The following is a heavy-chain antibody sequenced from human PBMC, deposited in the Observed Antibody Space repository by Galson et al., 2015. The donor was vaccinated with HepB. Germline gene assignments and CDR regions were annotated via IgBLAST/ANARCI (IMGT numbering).Heavy chain of an antibody. CDR2: IKQDGSEK. Sequence: SLRLSCAASGFTFSNAWMNWVRQAPGKGLEWVANIKQDGSEKYYVESVKGRFTISRDNAKKSLYLQMNSLRDEDTAVYYCARALGGYGANRPSGNWGQGTLVTVSS. J-gene: IGHJ4*02. D-gene: IGHD4-23*01. CDR3: ARALGGYGANRPSGN. CDR1: GFTFSNAW. V-gene: IGHV3-7*03.